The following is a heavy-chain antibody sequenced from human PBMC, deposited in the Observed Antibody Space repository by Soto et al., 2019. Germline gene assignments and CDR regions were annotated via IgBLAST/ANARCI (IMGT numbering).Heavy chain of an antibody. Sequence: GESLTISCQGPGYRFTRYWIVWALQISGKRLEWMGIIYPGDSDTRYSPSFQDQVTISADKSISTAYLQWSSLNASDTAMYYCARPLQHTAMVKNSYYYGMDVWGQGTTVTLSS. CDR2: IYPGDSDT. D-gene: IGHD5-18*01. V-gene: IGHV5-51*01. CDR1: GYRFTRYW. J-gene: IGHJ6*01. CDR3: ARPLQHTAMVKNSYYYGMDV.